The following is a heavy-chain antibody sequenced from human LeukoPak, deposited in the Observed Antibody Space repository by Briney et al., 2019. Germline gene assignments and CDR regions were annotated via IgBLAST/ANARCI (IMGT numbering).Heavy chain of an antibody. CDR2: ISGSGGST. V-gene: IGHV3-23*01. CDR3: AKAHGIAVAGQAFDI. CDR1: GFTFSSYA. J-gene: IGHJ3*02. Sequence: GGSLRLSCAVSGFTFSSYAMSWVRQAPGKGLEWVSAISGSGGSTYYADSVKGRFTISRDNSKNTLYLQMNSLRAEDTAVYYCAKAHGIAVAGQAFDIWGQGTMVTVSS. D-gene: IGHD6-19*01.